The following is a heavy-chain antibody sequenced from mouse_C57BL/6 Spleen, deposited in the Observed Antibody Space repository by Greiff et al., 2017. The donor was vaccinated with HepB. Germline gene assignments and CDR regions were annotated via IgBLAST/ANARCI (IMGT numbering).Heavy chain of an antibody. Sequence: EVHLVESGGGLVKPGGSLKLSCAASGFTFSDYGMHWVRQAPEKGLEWVAYISSGSSTIYYADTVKGRFTISRDNAKNTLFLQMTSLRSEDTAMYYCASGYDYAMDYSGQGTSVTVSS. CDR3: ASGYDYAMDY. D-gene: IGHD2-3*01. CDR2: ISSGSSTI. V-gene: IGHV5-17*01. J-gene: IGHJ4*01. CDR1: GFTFSDYG.